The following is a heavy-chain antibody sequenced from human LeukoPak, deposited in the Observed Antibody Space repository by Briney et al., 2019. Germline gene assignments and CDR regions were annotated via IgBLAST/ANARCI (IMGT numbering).Heavy chain of an antibody. J-gene: IGHJ4*02. Sequence: GGSLRLSCAASGFXFSTYALHWVRQAPGKGLEWVAVISYDGSDKYYADSVKGRFTISRDNSKNTLYLQMNSLRGEDTAVYYCARDRGDYGDHTLDYWGQGTLVTVSS. D-gene: IGHD4-17*01. CDR3: ARDRGDYGDHTLDY. CDR2: ISYDGSDK. CDR1: GFXFSTYA. V-gene: IGHV3-30-3*01.